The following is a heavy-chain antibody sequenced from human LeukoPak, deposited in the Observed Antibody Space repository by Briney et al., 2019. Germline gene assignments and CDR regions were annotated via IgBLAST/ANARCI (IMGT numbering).Heavy chain of an antibody. CDR2: VYTNDGST. CDR3: ARRQTYFDY. J-gene: IGHJ4*02. Sequence: SETLSLTCTVSGYSISSGYYWGWIRQPPGKGLEWIGCVYTNDGSTKYNPSLKSRVTMSVDTSKNQISLKLSSVTAADTAIYYCARRQTYFDYWGQGTLVTVSS. CDR1: GYSISSGYY. V-gene: IGHV4-38-2*02.